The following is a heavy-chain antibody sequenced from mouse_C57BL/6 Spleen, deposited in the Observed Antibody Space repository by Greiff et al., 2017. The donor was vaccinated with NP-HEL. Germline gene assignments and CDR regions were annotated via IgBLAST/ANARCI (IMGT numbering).Heavy chain of an antibody. Sequence: VQLQQSGPELVKPGASVKMSCKASGYTFTDYNMHWVKQSHGKSLEWIGYINPNNGGTSYNQKFKGKATLTVNKSSSTAYMELHSWTSEDSAIYYCARGPNDGYYGAYWGQGTLVTVSA. V-gene: IGHV1-22*01. CDR3: ARGPNDGYYGAY. J-gene: IGHJ3*01. CDR2: INPNNGGT. D-gene: IGHD2-3*01. CDR1: GYTFTDYN.